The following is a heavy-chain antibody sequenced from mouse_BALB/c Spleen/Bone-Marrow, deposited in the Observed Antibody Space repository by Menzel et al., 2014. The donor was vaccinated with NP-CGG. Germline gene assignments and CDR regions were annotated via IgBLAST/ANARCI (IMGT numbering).Heavy chain of an antibody. D-gene: IGHD1-1*01. V-gene: IGHV14-3*02. CDR1: GFNIKDTY. J-gene: IGHJ2*01. Sequence: VQLQQSGAELVKPGASVKLSCTASGFNIKDTYMHWVRQRPEQGLEWIGRIDPANGNTKYDPKFQGKATITADTSFNTAYLQLSSLTSEYTAVYYCARYYYCSSYFDYWGQGTTLTVSS. CDR2: IDPANGNT. CDR3: ARYYYCSSYFDY.